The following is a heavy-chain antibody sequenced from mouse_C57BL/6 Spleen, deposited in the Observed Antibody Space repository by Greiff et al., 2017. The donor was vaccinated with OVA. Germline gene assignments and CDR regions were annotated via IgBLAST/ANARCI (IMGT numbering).Heavy chain of an antibody. CDR2: IDPEDGET. Sequence: EVKVVESGAELVKPGASVKLSCTASGFNIKDYYMHWVKQRTEQGLEWIGRIDPEDGETKYAPKFQGKATITADQSSNTAYLQLSSLTSEDTAVYYCARSAGKGNFDYWGQGTTLTVSS. CDR1: GFNIKDYY. J-gene: IGHJ2*01. CDR3: ARSAGKGNFDY. D-gene: IGHD4-1*01. V-gene: IGHV14-2*01.